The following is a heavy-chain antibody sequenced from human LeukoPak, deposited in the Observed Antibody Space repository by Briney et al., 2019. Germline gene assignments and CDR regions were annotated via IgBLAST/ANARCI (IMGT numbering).Heavy chain of an antibody. Sequence: SETLSLTCTVSGGSISSGSYYWSWTRQPAGKGLEWIGHIYTSGSTNYNPSLKSRVTISVDTSKNHFSLKLNSVTAADTAVYYCARDLLDYQLLSGSWFDPWGQGTLVTVSS. CDR2: IYTSGST. CDR3: ARDLLDYQLLSGSWFDP. D-gene: IGHD2-2*01. J-gene: IGHJ5*02. V-gene: IGHV4-61*09. CDR1: GGSISSGSYY.